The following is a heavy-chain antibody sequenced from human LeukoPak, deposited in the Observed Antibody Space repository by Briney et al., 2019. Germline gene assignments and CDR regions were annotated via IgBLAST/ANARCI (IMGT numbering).Heavy chain of an antibody. CDR2: ISNNGGGS. V-gene: IGHV3-23*01. Sequence: GGSLRLSCAASGFTFSNYAMSWVRQAPGKGLEWVSAISNNGGGSYYADSVKGRFTISRDNSKNTLYLQMNSLRAEDTALYHCARGLITPQTDDAFDIWGQGTMVTVSS. D-gene: IGHD3-16*01. J-gene: IGHJ3*02. CDR1: GFTFSNYA. CDR3: ARGLITPQTDDAFDI.